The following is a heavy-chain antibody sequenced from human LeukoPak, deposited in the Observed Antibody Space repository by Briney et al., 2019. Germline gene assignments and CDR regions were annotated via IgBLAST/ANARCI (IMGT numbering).Heavy chain of an antibody. CDR2: IYYSGST. D-gene: IGHD6-13*01. CDR3: ARTDSSSWSHYFDY. Sequence: SETLSLTCTVSGGSVSSGSYYWSWIRQPPGKGLEWIGYIYYSGSTNYNPSLKSRVTISVDTSKYQFSLKLSSVTAADTAVYYCARTDSSSWSHYFDYWGQGTLVTVSS. J-gene: IGHJ4*02. V-gene: IGHV4-61*01. CDR1: GGSVSSGSYY.